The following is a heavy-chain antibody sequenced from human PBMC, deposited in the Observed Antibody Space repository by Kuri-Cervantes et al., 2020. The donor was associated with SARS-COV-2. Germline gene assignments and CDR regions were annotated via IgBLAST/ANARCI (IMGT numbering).Heavy chain of an antibody. CDR3: ARGRYSSSYWFDP. V-gene: IGHV1-8*03. Sequence: ASVKVSCKASGYTFTSYDINWVRQATGQGLEWMGWMNPNSGNTGYAQKFQGRVTITRNTSISTAYMELSSLRSEDTAVYYCARGRYSSSYWFDPWCQGTLVTVSS. D-gene: IGHD6-6*01. CDR2: MNPNSGNT. CDR1: GYTFTSYD. J-gene: IGHJ5*02.